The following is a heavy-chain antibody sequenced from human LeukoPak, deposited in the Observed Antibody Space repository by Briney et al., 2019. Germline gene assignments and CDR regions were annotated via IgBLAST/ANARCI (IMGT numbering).Heavy chain of an antibody. J-gene: IGHJ4*02. CDR3: AKDIFSGGTATASFDY. CDR2: ISWNSGSI. D-gene: IGHD4-23*01. V-gene: IGHV3-9*01. Sequence: PGRSLRLSCAASGFTFDDYAMHWVRQAPGKGLEWVSGISWNSGSIGYADSVKGRFTISRGNAKNSLYLQMNSLRAEDTALYYCAKDIFSGGTATASFDYWGQGTLVTVSS. CDR1: GFTFDDYA.